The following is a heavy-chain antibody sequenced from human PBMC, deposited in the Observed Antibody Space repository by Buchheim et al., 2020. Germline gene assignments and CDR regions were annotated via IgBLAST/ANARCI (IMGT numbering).Heavy chain of an antibody. J-gene: IGHJ6*02. Sequence: QVRLVESGGGVVQPGRSLRLSCAASGFTFSSYGMHWVRQAPGKGLEWVAVISYDGSNKYYADSVKGRFTISRDNSKNTLYLQMNSLRAEDTAVYYCAKDGGGSGWYSYYYYYGMDVWGQGTT. CDR1: GFTFSSYG. CDR3: AKDGGGSGWYSYYYYYGMDV. CDR2: ISYDGSNK. V-gene: IGHV3-30*18. D-gene: IGHD6-19*01.